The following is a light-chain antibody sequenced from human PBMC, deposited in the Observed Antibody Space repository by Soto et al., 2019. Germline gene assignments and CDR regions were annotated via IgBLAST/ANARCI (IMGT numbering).Light chain of an antibody. Sequence: DLQMTQSPSSLSASVGDRVTITCRTSRDIRNDLDWYQQKPGKAPKRLIYAASSLQSGVPSRFSGSGSGTEFTLTISSLQSEDFATYYCLQHNSYSWTFGQGTKVEIK. CDR2: AAS. CDR1: RDIRND. J-gene: IGKJ1*01. V-gene: IGKV1-17*01. CDR3: LQHNSYSWT.